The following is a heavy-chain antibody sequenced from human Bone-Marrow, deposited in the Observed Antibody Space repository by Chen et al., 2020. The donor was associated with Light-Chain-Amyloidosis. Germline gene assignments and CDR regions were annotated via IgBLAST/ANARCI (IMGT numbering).Heavy chain of an antibody. Sequence: QLQLQESGPSLVKPSETLSLTCNVSGASISSSDYHWAWIRQPPGKGLEWIGEINHSGGANYNPSLKSRVTISLDTSKNQFSLRLSSVTAADTAVYYCARGLFYIVPLAWFDPWGQGTLVTVSS. J-gene: IGHJ5*02. CDR1: GASISSSDYH. CDR2: INHSGGA. D-gene: IGHD2-8*01. CDR3: ARGLFYIVPLAWFDP. V-gene: IGHV4-39*07.